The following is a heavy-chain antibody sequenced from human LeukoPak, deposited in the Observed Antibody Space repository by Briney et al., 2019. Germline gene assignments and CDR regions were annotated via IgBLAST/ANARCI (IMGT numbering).Heavy chain of an antibody. CDR2: MNPNSGNT. CDR1: GYTFTSYD. D-gene: IGHD4-17*01. V-gene: IGHV1-8*01. J-gene: IGHJ5*02. CDR3: ARDPYGVYVSWFDP. Sequence: ASVKVSCKASGYTFTSYDINWVRQATGQGLEWMGWMNPNSGNTGYAQKFQGRVTMTRNTSISTAYMELRSLRSDDTAVYYCARDPYGVYVSWFDPWGQGTLVTVSS.